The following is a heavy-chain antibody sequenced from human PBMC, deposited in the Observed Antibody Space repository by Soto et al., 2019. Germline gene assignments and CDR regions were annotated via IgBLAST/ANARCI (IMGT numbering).Heavy chain of an antibody. D-gene: IGHD6-19*01. V-gene: IGHV3-30-3*01. CDR1: GFTFSSYA. Sequence: PGGSLRLSCAASGFTFSSYAMHWVRQAPGKGLEWVAVMSYDGSNKYYADSVKGRFTISRDNSKNTLYLQMNSLRAEDTAVYYCARDLSSGWRFDYWGQGTLVTVSS. CDR2: MSYDGSNK. J-gene: IGHJ4*02. CDR3: ARDLSSGWRFDY.